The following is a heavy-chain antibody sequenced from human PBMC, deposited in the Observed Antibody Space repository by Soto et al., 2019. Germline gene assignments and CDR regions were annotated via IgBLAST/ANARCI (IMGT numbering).Heavy chain of an antibody. D-gene: IGHD2-2*01. CDR2: IGTGSDT. CDR3: VREGHSTNWHTWFSDL. J-gene: IGHJ2*01. CDR1: GFPFSTYD. V-gene: IGHV3-13*01. Sequence: GSLSLSCAASGFPFSTYDMHWVRQPTGRGLEWVSAIGTGSDTYYSDSVKGRFTISRENAKNSLYLQMNSLGAGDTAVYYCVREGHSTNWHTWFSDLWGRATHLTVS.